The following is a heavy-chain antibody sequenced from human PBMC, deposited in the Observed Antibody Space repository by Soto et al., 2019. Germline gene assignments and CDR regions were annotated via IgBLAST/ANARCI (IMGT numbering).Heavy chain of an antibody. Sequence: SETLSLTCTVSGVSVSSGSYYWSWMRQPPGKGLEWIGYIYYSGSTNYNPSLKSRVTISVDTSKNQFSLKLSSVTAADTAVYYCARLRSGSYAPFEYWGQVTLFSVSS. V-gene: IGHV4-61*01. CDR2: IYYSGST. CDR3: ARLRSGSYAPFEY. CDR1: GVSVSSGSYY. J-gene: IGHJ4*02. D-gene: IGHD1-26*01.